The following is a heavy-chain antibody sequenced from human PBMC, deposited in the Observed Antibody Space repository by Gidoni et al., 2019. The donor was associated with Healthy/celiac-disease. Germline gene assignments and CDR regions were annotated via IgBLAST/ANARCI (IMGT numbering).Heavy chain of an antibody. D-gene: IGHD6-19*01. CDR1: GGSFSGYY. CDR2: INHSGST. V-gene: IGHV4-34*01. CDR3: ARPLKQGKWLVAFDI. Sequence: QVQLQQWGAGLLKPSETLSLTCAVYGGSFSGYYWSWIRQPPGKGLEWIGKINHSGSTNYNPSLKSRVTISVDTSKNQFSLKLSSVTAADTAVYYCARPLKQGKWLVAFDIWGQGTMVTVSS. J-gene: IGHJ3*02.